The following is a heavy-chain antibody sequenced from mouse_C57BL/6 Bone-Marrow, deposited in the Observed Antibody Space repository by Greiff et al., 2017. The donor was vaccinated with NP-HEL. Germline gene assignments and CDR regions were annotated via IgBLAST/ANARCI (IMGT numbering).Heavy chain of an antibody. CDR2: IYPGSGST. Sequence: QVQLQQPGAELVKPGASVKMSCKASGYTFTSYWITWVKQRPGQGLEWIGDIYPGSGSTNYNEKFKSKATLTVDTSSSTAYMQLSSLTSYDSAVYYCARTYYDYFYWYFDVWGTGTTVTVSS. CDR3: ARTYYDYFYWYFDV. D-gene: IGHD2-4*01. CDR1: GYTFTSYW. J-gene: IGHJ1*03. V-gene: IGHV1-55*01.